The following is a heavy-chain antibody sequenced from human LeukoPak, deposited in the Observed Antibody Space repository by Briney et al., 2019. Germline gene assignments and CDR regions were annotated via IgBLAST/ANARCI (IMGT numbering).Heavy chain of an antibody. V-gene: IGHV4-34*01. Sequence: TPSETLSLTCAVYGGSFSGYYWSWIRQPPGKGLEWIGEINHSGSTNYNPSLKSRVTISVDTSKNQFSLKLSSVTAADTAVYYCARIPFLRYSSSFGVYFDYWGQGTLVTVSS. D-gene: IGHD6-6*01. J-gene: IGHJ4*02. CDR1: GGSFSGYY. CDR2: INHSGST. CDR3: ARIPFLRYSSSFGVYFDY.